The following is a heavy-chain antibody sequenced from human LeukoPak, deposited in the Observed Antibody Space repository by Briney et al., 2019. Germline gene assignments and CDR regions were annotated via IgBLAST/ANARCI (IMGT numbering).Heavy chain of an antibody. Sequence: DPSETLSLTCAVSGGSISSGGYSWSWIRQPPGKGLEWIGYIYHSGSTYYNPSLKSRVTISVDGSKNQFSLKLSSVTAADTAVYYCARVSFDATPDYWGQGTLVTVSS. CDR3: ARVSFDATPDY. CDR2: IYHSGST. V-gene: IGHV4-30-2*01. D-gene: IGHD2/OR15-2a*01. CDR1: GGSISSGGYS. J-gene: IGHJ4*02.